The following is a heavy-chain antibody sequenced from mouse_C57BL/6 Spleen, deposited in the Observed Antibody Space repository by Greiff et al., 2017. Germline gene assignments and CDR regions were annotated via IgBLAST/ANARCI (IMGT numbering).Heavy chain of an antibody. D-gene: IGHD2-2*01. V-gene: IGHV1-82*01. CDR1: GYAFSSSW. Sequence: QVQLQQSGPELVKPGASVKISCKASGYAFSSSWMNWVKQRPGKGLEWIGRIYPGDGDTNYNGKFKGKATLTADKYSSTAYMQLSSLTSEDSAVYFCAREMMVTTGYDFDYWGQGTTLTVSS. J-gene: IGHJ2*01. CDR3: AREMMVTTGYDFDY. CDR2: IYPGDGDT.